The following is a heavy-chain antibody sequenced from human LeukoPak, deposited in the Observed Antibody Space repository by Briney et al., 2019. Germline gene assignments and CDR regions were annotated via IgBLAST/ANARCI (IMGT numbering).Heavy chain of an antibody. CDR3: ARVSSSYAPFFDY. Sequence: GGSLRLSCAASGFTFSSYEMNWVRQAPGKGLEWVSYISSSGSTIYYADSVKGRFTISRDNAKNSLYLQMNSLRAEDTALYYCARVSSSYAPFFDYWGQGTLVTVSS. CDR1: GFTFSSYE. J-gene: IGHJ4*02. D-gene: IGHD6-13*01. CDR2: ISSSGSTI. V-gene: IGHV3-48*03.